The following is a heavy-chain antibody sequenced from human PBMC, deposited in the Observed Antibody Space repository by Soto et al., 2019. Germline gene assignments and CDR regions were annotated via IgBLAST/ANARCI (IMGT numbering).Heavy chain of an antibody. CDR1: ARSIDGVCYS. J-gene: IGHJ5*02. V-gene: IGHV4-30-2*01. CDR3: ARAQFYSGSGNYNNLMFDA. D-gene: IGHD3-10*01. Sequence: TLFLPCSVSARSIDGVCYSWSWLRPPPGGGLEWIGYMYHSGTFLKSPSLKTRLTMSLDMSKNQFSLTLNSMTAADTAVYYCARAQFYSGSGNYNNLMFDAWGQGIQVTFS. CDR2: MYHSGTF.